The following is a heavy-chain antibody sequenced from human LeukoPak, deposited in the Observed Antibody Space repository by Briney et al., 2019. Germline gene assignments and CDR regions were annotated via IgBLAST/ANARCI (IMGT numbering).Heavy chain of an antibody. D-gene: IGHD1-1*01. Sequence: ASVKVSCKASGYTFTGYYMHWVRQAPGQGLEWMGWINPNSGGTNYAQKFQGRVTMTRDTSISTAYMELSRLRSDDTAVYYCARKLTTKTNYYYYYMDVWGKGTTVTVSS. CDR3: ARKLTTKTNYYYYYMDV. J-gene: IGHJ6*03. V-gene: IGHV1-2*02. CDR2: INPNSGGT. CDR1: GYTFTGYY.